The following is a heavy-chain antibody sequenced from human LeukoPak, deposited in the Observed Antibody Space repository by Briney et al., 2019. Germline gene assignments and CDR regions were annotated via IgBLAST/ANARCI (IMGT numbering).Heavy chain of an antibody. J-gene: IGHJ4*02. Sequence: GGSLRLSCAASGFTFSDYSMNWVRQAPGKGLEWVSSITSSGTYIYYADSVRGRFTISRDNAKNSLYLQMNSLRAEDTAVYYCARDRANIVVVSASEYWGQGTLVTVSS. V-gene: IGHV3-21*01. D-gene: IGHD2-21*01. CDR3: ARDRANIVVVSASEY. CDR1: GFTFSDYS. CDR2: ITSSGTYI.